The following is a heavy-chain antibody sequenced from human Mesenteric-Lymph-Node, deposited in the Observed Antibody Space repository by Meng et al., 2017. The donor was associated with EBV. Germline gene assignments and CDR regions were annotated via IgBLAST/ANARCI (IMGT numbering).Heavy chain of an antibody. V-gene: IGHV4-4*02. D-gene: IGHD2-21*01. CDR3: ARDGGDRGVSDWFDP. J-gene: IGHJ5*02. CDR2: IYHSGSA. CDR1: GGSISSTKW. Sequence: VQLQPWGAGLCKPSGTRPLTCAVSGGSISSTKWWSWVRQPPGKGLEWIGEIYHSGSANYNPSLKSRVTVSVDKSKIQFSLTLSSVTAADTAVYYCARDGGDRGVSDWFDPWGQGTLVTVSS.